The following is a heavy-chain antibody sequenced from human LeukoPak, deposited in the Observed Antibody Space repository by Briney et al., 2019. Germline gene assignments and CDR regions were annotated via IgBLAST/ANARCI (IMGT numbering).Heavy chain of an antibody. J-gene: IGHJ6*02. D-gene: IGHD2-2*01. Sequence: ASVKVSCKASGYTFTSYDINWVRQATGQGLEWMGWMNPNSGNTGYAQKFQGRVTMTRNNSISTAYMELSSLRSEDTAVYYCARSLIVVVPAAIRRPYGMDVWGQGTTVTVSS. CDR1: GYTFTSYD. V-gene: IGHV1-8*01. CDR3: ARSLIVVVPAAIRRPYGMDV. CDR2: MNPNSGNT.